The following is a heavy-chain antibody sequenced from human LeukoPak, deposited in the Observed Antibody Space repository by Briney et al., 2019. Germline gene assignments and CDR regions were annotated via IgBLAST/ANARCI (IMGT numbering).Heavy chain of an antibody. CDR2: ISGLSSYT. J-gene: IGHJ4*02. CDR3: GRAFPPLRTSSAGDL. CDR1: GFTFSDYD. V-gene: IGHV3-21*01. D-gene: IGHD3-16*01. Sequence: GGSLRLSCSASGFTFSDYDMNWVRRAPGKGLEWVSSISGLSSYTYYGESVKGRFSISRDNAKNSLYLQMNSLGAEDTATYYCGRAFPPLRTSSAGDLWGQGILVTVSS.